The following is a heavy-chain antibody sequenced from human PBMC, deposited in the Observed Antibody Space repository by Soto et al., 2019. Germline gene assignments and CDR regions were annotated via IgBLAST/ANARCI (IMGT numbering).Heavy chain of an antibody. D-gene: IGHD2-2*03. V-gene: IGHV1-3*01. J-gene: IGHJ6*02. CDR3: ATSYNGYDYEYYSGMYV. CDR2: INAGNGNT. Sequence: GASVKVSCKASGYTFTSYAMHWVRQAPGQRLEWMGWINAGNGNTKYSQKFQGRVTITRDTSASTAYMELSSLRSEDTAVYYCATSYNGYDYEYYSGMYVWGQGTTVTVSS. CDR1: GYTFTSYA.